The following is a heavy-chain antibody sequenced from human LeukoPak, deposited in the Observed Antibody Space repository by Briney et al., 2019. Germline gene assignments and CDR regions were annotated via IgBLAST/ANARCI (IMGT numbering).Heavy chain of an antibody. V-gene: IGHV3-48*02. CDR2: ISSSSSTI. D-gene: IGHD6-13*01. CDR1: GFTFSSYS. CDR3: ARGPMYSSRFAGDY. J-gene: IGHJ4*02. Sequence: GGSLRLSCAASGFTFSSYSINWVRQAPGKGLEWVSYISSSSSTIYYADSVKGRFTISRDNAKNSLYLQMNSLRDEDTAVYYCARGPMYSSRFAGDYWGQGTLVTVSS.